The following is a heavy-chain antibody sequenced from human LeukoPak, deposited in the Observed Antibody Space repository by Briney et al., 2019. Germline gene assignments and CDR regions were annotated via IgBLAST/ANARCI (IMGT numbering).Heavy chain of an antibody. Sequence: GASVKVSCKASGYTFTGYYMHWVRQAPGQGLEWMGWINPNSGGTNYAQKFQGRVTMTRDTSISTAYMELSRLRSDDTAVYYCAREQSWRIQLLGYGVDVWGQGTTVTVSS. CDR3: AREQSWRIQLLGYGVDV. V-gene: IGHV1-2*02. CDR2: INPNSGGT. J-gene: IGHJ6*02. D-gene: IGHD5-18*01. CDR1: GYTFTGYY.